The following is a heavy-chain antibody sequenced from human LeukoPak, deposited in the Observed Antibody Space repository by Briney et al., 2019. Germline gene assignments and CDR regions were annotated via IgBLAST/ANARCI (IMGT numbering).Heavy chain of an antibody. CDR1: GFTFSSYW. V-gene: IGHV3-7*01. CDR2: IKQDGSEK. J-gene: IGHJ6*03. Sequence: PGGSLRLSCAASGFTFSSYWMSWVRQAPGKGLEWVANIKQDGSEKYYVDSVKGRFTISRDNAKNSLYLQMNSLRAEDTAVYYCARDPEWNSSPGYMAVWGKGTTVTVSS. D-gene: IGHD1/OR15-1a*01. CDR3: ARDPEWNSSPGYMAV.